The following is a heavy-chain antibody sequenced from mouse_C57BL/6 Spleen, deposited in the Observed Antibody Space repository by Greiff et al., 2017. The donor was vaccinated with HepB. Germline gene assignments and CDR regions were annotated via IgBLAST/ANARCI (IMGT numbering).Heavy chain of an antibody. V-gene: IGHV5-4*01. Sequence: EVQGVESGGGLVKPGGSLKLSCAASGFTFSSYAMSWVRQTPEKRLEWVATISDGGSYTYYPDNVKGRFTISRDNAKNNLYLQMSHRKSEDTAMYYCAKHLTGPYRWYFDVWGTGTTVTVSS. CDR3: AKHLTGPYRWYFDV. J-gene: IGHJ1*03. D-gene: IGHD4-1*01. CDR1: GFTFSSYA. CDR2: ISDGGSYT.